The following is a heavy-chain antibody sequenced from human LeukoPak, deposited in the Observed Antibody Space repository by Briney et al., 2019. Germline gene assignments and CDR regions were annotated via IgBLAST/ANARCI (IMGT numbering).Heavy chain of an antibody. Sequence: RASVTVSCKASGYTFTGYYMHWVRQAPGQGLEWMGWINPNSGGTNYAQKFQGRVTMTRDTSISTAYMELSRLRSDDTAVYYCARGEYYDSSGYYNWFDPWGQGTLVTVSS. D-gene: IGHD3-22*01. CDR1: GYTFTGYY. V-gene: IGHV1-2*02. CDR2: INPNSGGT. J-gene: IGHJ5*02. CDR3: ARGEYYDSSGYYNWFDP.